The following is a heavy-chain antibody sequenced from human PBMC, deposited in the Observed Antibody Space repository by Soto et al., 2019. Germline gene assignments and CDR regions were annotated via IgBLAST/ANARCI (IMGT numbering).Heavy chain of an antibody. Sequence: GGSLRLSCAASGFTFSSYGMHWVRQAPGKGLEWVAVISYDGSNKYYADSVKGRFTISRDNSKNTLYLQMNSLRAEDTAVYYCAKELMFGELLYYYYYGMDVWGQGTTVTVSS. CDR1: GFTFSSYG. V-gene: IGHV3-30*18. CDR3: AKELMFGELLYYYYYGMDV. J-gene: IGHJ6*02. D-gene: IGHD3-10*02. CDR2: ISYDGSNK.